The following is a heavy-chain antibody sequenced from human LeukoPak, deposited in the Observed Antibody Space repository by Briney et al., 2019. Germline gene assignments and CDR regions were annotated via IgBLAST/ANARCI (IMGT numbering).Heavy chain of an antibody. CDR2: ISGSGGST. V-gene: IGHV3-23*01. Sequence: GGSLRLSCAASGFTFSSYAMSWVRQAPGKGLEWVSAISGSGGSTYYADSVKGRFTISRDSSKNTLYLQMNSLRAEDTAVYYCAKELYGLRYFDWDDYWGQGTLVTVSS. J-gene: IGHJ4*02. D-gene: IGHD3-9*01. CDR3: AKELYGLRYFDWDDY. CDR1: GFTFSSYA.